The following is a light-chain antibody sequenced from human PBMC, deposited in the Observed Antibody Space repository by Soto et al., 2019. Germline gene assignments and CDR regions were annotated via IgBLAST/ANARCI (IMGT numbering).Light chain of an antibody. CDR1: QGINNY. V-gene: IGKV1-27*01. J-gene: IGKJ1*01. CDR3: QKYDSAPRT. Sequence: DIQMTQSPSSLSASVGDSVTITCRASQGINNYLAWFQQKPGKLPVLLIYAASTLKPGVPPRFSCSGAATDFTLTISSLQPEDFATYYCQKYDSAPRTFGQGTKVEIK. CDR2: AAS.